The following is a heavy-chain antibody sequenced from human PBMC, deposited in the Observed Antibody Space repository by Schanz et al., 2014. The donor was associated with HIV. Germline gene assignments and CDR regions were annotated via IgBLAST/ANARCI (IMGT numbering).Heavy chain of an antibody. J-gene: IGHJ4*02. CDR1: GYTFTNYD. Sequence: QVQLVQSGAEVKKPGASVRVSCKASGYTFTNYDINWVRQATGQGLEWMGWMNPNSGNTGYAQKFQGRVTMTRDTSKSTAYMDLSSLRSEDTAVYYCARDQNVISMVRGVMGGVDYWGQGTLVTVSS. V-gene: IGHV1-8*01. CDR3: ARDQNVISMVRGVMGGVDY. D-gene: IGHD3-10*01. CDR2: MNPNSGNT.